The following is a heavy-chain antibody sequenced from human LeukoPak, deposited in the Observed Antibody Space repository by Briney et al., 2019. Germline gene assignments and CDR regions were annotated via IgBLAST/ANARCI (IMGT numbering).Heavy chain of an antibody. CDR1: GFTFSSHA. CDR3: ARRSGGNSGPFDS. CDR2: INDNGGQT. J-gene: IGHJ4*02. Sequence: GGSLRLSCAASGFTFSSHAMGWVRQAPGKGLDWVSAINDNGGQTYFADSVKGRCTISRDNSKNTLYLQMHNLGAGDTALYYCARRSGGNSGPFDSWGQGTVVAVSS. D-gene: IGHD4-23*01. V-gene: IGHV3-23*01.